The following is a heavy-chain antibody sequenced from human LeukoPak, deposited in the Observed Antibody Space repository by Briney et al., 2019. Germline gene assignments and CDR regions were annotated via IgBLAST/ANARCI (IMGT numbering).Heavy chain of an antibody. Sequence: SETLSLTCTVSGGSISSSSYYWGWIRQPPGKGLEWIGSIYHSGSTYYNPSLKSRVTISVDTSKNQFSLKLSSVTAADTAVYYCARVGRDRVIVGATNGWFDPWGQGTLVTVSS. D-gene: IGHD1-26*01. CDR1: GGSISSSSYY. CDR3: ARVGRDRVIVGATNGWFDP. CDR2: IYHSGST. J-gene: IGHJ5*02. V-gene: IGHV4-39*07.